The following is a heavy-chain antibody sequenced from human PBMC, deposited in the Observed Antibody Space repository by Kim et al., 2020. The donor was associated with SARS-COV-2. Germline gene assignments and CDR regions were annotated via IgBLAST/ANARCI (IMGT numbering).Heavy chain of an antibody. Sequence: YAASVKGRFTISRDDSKSIPYLQMNSLKTEDTAVYYCTTSRKITMITSDYWGQGTLVTVSS. D-gene: IGHD3-22*01. J-gene: IGHJ4*02. CDR3: TTSRKITMITSDY. V-gene: IGHV3-49*02.